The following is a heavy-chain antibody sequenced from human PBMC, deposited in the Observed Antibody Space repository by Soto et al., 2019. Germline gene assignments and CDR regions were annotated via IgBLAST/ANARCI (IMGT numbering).Heavy chain of an antibody. J-gene: IGHJ3*02. Sequence: SETLSLTCAVYGGSFSGYYWSWIRQPPGKGLEWIGEINHSGSTNYNPSLKSRVTISVDTSKNQFSLKLSSVTAADTAVYYCARGERITIFGVVIFIWGQGTMVTVSS. CDR2: INHSGST. CDR3: ARGERITIFGVVIFI. V-gene: IGHV4-34*01. CDR1: GGSFSGYY. D-gene: IGHD3-3*01.